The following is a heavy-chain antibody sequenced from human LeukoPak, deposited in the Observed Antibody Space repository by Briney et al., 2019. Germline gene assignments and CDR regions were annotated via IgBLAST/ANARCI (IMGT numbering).Heavy chain of an antibody. CDR2: INHSGST. J-gene: IGHJ3*02. Sequence: GSLRLSCAASGFTLSSYAMSWVRQPPGKGLEWIGEINHSGSTNYNPSLKSRVTISVDTSKNQFSLKLSSVTAADTAVYYCARLQPVAGTFGDFDIWGQGTMVTVSS. CDR1: GFTLSSYA. V-gene: IGHV4-34*01. CDR3: ARLQPVAGTFGDFDI. D-gene: IGHD6-19*01.